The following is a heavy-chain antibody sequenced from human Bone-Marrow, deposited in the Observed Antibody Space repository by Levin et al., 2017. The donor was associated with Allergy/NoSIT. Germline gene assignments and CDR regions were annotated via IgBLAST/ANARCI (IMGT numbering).Heavy chain of an antibody. D-gene: IGHD1-26*01. J-gene: IGHJ1*01. Sequence: PSETLSLTCAVYGGSFNGYYWTWIRQPPGKGLEWIGEVHRSGNINYNPSLESRVTISVDTSKNQFSLKLSSVTAADTALYYCTRGLVGPRAADWSQGTLVTV. CDR3: TRGLVGPRAAD. CDR1: GGSFNGYY. CDR2: VHRSGNI. V-gene: IGHV4-34*01.